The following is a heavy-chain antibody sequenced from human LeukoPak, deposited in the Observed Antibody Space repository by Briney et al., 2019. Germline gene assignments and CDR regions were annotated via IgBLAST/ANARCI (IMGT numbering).Heavy chain of an antibody. Sequence: GGSLRLAFAAPGFTLRSNGREWGRQARGKGGGGGEVKWYDGSNKYYADYVKGRFTISRDNSKNTLYLQMNSLRAEDTAVYYCAKETAIFGVVPYYFDYWGQGTLVTVSS. D-gene: IGHD3-3*01. CDR1: GFTLRSNG. V-gene: IGHV3-30*02. J-gene: IGHJ4*02. CDR3: AKETAIFGVVPYYFDY. CDR2: KWYDGSNK.